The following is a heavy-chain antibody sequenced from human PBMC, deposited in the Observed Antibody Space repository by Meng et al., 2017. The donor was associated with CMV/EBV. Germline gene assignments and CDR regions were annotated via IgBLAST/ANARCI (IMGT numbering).Heavy chain of an antibody. CDR2: ISWDGGST. CDR1: GFTFDDYT. V-gene: IGHV3-43*01. J-gene: IGHJ4*02. CDR3: AKDNARYCSSTSCYRFDY. Sequence: GESLKISCAASGFTFDDYTMHWVRQAPGKGLEWVSLISWDGGSTYYADSVKGRFTISRDNSKNSLYLQMNSLRAEDTALYYCAKDNARYCSSTSCYRFDYWGQGTLVTVSS. D-gene: IGHD2-2*01.